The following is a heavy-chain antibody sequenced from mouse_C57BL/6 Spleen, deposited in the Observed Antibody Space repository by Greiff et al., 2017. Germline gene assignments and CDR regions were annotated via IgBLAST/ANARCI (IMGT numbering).Heavy chain of an antibody. V-gene: IGHV1-54*01. Sequence: QVQLQQSGAELVRPGTSVKVSCKASGYAFTNYLIEWVQQRPGQGLEWIGVIYPGIGGNNYNEKFKGKATLTADKSSSTAYMQLNSLTSENSAVYFCARKLIYYDYDLDYWGQGTTLTFST. J-gene: IGHJ2*01. CDR2: IYPGIGGN. CDR3: ARKLIYYDYDLDY. D-gene: IGHD2-4*01. CDR1: GYAFTNYL.